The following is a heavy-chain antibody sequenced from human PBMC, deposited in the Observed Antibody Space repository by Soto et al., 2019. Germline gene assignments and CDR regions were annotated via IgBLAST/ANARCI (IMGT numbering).Heavy chain of an antibody. D-gene: IGHD6-6*01. CDR2: IYPGDSDT. CDR1: GYSFTSYW. CDR3: ARKSSSSSGLNWFDP. V-gene: IGHV5-51*01. J-gene: IGHJ5*02. Sequence: GESLKISCKGSGYSFTSYWIGWVRQMPGKGLEWMGIIYPGDSDTRYSPSFQGQVTISADKSISTAYLQWSSLKASDTAMYYCARKSSSSSGLNWFDPWGQGTLVTVSS.